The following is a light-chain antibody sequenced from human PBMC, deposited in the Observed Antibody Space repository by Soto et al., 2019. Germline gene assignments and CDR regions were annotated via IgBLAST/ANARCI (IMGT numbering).Light chain of an antibody. CDR2: DAS. V-gene: IGKV4-1*01. Sequence: DIAMTQSPASLVVSLGERATINCKSDRTVLSTADNQNFLAWYQQRPGQPPKLLIYDASTRASGVPDRFIGSGSATEFTLTVAGLQPEDVAVYYCHQYYGSPYSFGQGTRLEI. CDR3: HQYYGSPYS. CDR1: RTVLSTADNQNF. J-gene: IGKJ2*01.